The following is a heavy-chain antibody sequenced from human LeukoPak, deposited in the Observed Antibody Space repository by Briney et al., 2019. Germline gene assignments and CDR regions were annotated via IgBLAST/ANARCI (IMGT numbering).Heavy chain of an antibody. V-gene: IGHV1-8*01. J-gene: IGHJ4*02. D-gene: IGHD2-15*01. Sequence: ASVKVSCKASGYTFTSYDINWVRQATGQGLEWMGWMNPNSGNTGYAQKFQGRVTMTRNTSISTAYMELSSLRSEDTAVYYCARAVINSQGGSHKNNGYWGQGTLVTVSS. CDR3: ARAVINSQGGSHKNNGY. CDR2: MNPNSGNT. CDR1: GYTFTSYD.